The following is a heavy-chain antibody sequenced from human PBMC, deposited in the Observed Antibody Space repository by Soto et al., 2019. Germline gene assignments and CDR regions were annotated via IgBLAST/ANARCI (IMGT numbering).Heavy chain of an antibody. V-gene: IGHV4-4*02. Sequence: QVQLLESGPGLVKPSETLSLICTVSGGSIRSSHWWSWVRQPPGKGLERIGGIYHSGSTNLDPSLTRRVNLSVDKSKNQFSVKLTSVTAADTAVYYCARDQATVGGYNFYDPWGQGILVTVSS. J-gene: IGHJ5*02. D-gene: IGHD3-3*01. CDR2: IYHSGST. CDR1: GGSIRSSHW. CDR3: ARDQATVGGYNFYDP.